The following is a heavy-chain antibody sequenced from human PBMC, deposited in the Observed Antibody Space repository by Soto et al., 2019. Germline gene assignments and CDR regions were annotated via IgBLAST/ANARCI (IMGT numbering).Heavy chain of an antibody. CDR1: GFTFSNAW. D-gene: IGHD3-22*01. V-gene: IGHV3-15*07. J-gene: IGHJ4*02. CDR3: STDPPDYYDSSGYPPPFDY. Sequence: GGSLRLSCAASGFTFSNAWMNWVRQAPGKGLEWVGRIKSKTDGGTTDNAAPVKVKFTISRDDSKNTLYLQMNSLKTEYTAVYYCSTDPPDYYDSSGYPPPFDYWGQGTLVTVSS. CDR2: IKSKTDGGTT.